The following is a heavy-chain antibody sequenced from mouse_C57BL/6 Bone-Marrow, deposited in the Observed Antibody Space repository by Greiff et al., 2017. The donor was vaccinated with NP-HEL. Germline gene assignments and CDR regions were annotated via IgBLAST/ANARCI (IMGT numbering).Heavy chain of an antibody. Sequence: EVKLVESGAELVKPGASVKLSCTASGFNIKDYYMHWVKQRTEQGLEWIGRIDPEDGETKYAPKFQGKATITADTSSNTAYLQLSSLTSEDTAVYYCARGTTVVALYWYFDVWGTGTTVTVSS. CDR1: GFNIKDYY. CDR2: IDPEDGET. D-gene: IGHD1-1*01. V-gene: IGHV14-2*01. CDR3: ARGTTVVALYWYFDV. J-gene: IGHJ1*03.